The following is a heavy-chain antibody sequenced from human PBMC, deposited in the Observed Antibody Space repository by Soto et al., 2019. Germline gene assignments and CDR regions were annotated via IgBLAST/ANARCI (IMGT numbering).Heavy chain of an antibody. CDR2: IWYDGSNK. CDR3: SRDYYDSSGYYDYYYGMDI. J-gene: IGHJ6*02. D-gene: IGHD3-22*01. CDR1: GFPFSWYG. Sequence: PAGSLRLSCAGSGFPFSWYGMQWVRRAPGKWLEWVAVIWYDGSNKYYADSVKGRFTISRDNSKNTLYLQMNSLRAEDTAVYYCSRDYYDSSGYYDYYYGMDIWGQGTTVTVSS. V-gene: IGHV3-33*01.